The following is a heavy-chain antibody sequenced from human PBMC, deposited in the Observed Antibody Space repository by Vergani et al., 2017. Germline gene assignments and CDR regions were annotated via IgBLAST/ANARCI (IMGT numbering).Heavy chain of an antibody. J-gene: IGHJ6*03. V-gene: IGHV1-8*01. CDR1: GYTFTSYD. CDR3: ARGMDIVVVPAATALSASYYMDV. Sequence: QVQLVQSGAEVKKPGASVKVSCKASGYTFTSYDINWVRQATGQGLEWMGWMNPNSGNTGYAQKFQGRVTMTRNTSISTAYMELSSLRSEDTAVYYCARGMDIVVVPAATALSASYYMDVWGKGTTVTVSS. CDR2: MNPNSGNT. D-gene: IGHD2-2*03.